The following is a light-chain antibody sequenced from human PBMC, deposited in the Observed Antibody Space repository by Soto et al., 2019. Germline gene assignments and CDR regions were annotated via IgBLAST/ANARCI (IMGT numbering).Light chain of an antibody. Sequence: QSVLTQPASVSGSPGQSLTISCTGTSSDVGSYNLVSWYQQHPGKAPKLMIYEVSKRPSGVSNRFSGSKSGNTASLTISWLQAEDEADYYCCSYAGSSTVVFGGGTKLTVL. CDR2: EVS. J-gene: IGLJ2*01. V-gene: IGLV2-23*02. CDR1: SSDVGSYNL. CDR3: CSYAGSSTVV.